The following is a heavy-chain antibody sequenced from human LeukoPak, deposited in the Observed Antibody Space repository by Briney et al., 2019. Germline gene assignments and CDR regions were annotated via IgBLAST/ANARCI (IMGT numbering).Heavy chain of an antibody. J-gene: IGHJ4*02. V-gene: IGHV3-33*03. CDR2: IWYDGSYT. CDR1: GFTFSSYG. D-gene: IGHD5-24*01. Sequence: PGGSLRLSCAASGFTFSSYGMHWVRQAPGKGLEWVAVIWYDGSYTYYAESVKGRFTISRDNSRNTLYLQMSSLRAEDTAVYYCAKPTSGDGIFLIDYWGQGTLVIVSS. CDR3: AKPTSGDGIFLIDY.